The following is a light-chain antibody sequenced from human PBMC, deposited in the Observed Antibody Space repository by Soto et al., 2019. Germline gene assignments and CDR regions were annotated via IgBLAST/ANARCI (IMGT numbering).Light chain of an antibody. CDR3: QQYNNWPSIT. CDR2: GAS. V-gene: IGKV3-15*01. J-gene: IGKJ5*01. Sequence: EIVMTQSPATLSVSPGERATLSCRASQSVSSNLAWYQQKPGQAPRLLVYGASTRATGIPARFSGSGSGTEFSLTISRLQSEDFAVYYCQQYNNWPSITFGQGTRLENK. CDR1: QSVSSN.